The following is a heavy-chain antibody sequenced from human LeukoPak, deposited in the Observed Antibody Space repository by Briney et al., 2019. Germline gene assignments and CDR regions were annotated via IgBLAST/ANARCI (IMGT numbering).Heavy chain of an antibody. Sequence: ASVKVSCKASGYSFTSYYMHWVRQAPGQGLEWMGWINPNSGGTNYAQKFQGRVTMTRDTSISTAYMELSRLRSDDTAVYYCARVQLRGYYDSSALGAFDIWGQGTMVTVSS. CDR1: GYSFTSYY. CDR3: ARVQLRGYYDSSALGAFDI. D-gene: IGHD3-22*01. CDR2: INPNSGGT. V-gene: IGHV1-2*02. J-gene: IGHJ3*02.